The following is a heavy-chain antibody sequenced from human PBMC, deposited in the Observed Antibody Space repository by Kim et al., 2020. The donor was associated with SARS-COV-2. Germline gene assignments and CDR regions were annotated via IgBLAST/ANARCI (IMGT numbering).Heavy chain of an antibody. CDR1: GFTFSNYW. CDR3: VAFRDFDS. CDR2: ISSDGSFT. Sequence: GGSLRLSCAAAGFTFSNYWMHWVRQAPGEGLVWVSLISSDGSFTNYADSVKGRFTISRDNALNTLYLQMNTLRDEDTAVYYCVAFRDFDSWGQGTLVTVSS. V-gene: IGHV3-74*01. J-gene: IGHJ4*02.